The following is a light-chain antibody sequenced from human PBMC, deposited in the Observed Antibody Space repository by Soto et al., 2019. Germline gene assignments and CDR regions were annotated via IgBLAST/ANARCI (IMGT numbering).Light chain of an antibody. Sequence: EIVLTQSPGTLSLSPGESATLSCRANQVVSTSYLAWYQQKPGQAPRLLIYHASDRAAGIPDRFSGSGSGTDFTLTISRLEPEDFAVICCQQYGTFPFSFGQGTKLQIK. CDR3: QQYGTFPFS. V-gene: IGKV3-20*01. CDR1: QVVSTSY. CDR2: HAS. J-gene: IGKJ2*01.